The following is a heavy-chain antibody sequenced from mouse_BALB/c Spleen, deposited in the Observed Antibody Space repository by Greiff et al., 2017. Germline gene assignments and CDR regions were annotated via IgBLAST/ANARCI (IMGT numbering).Heavy chain of an antibody. J-gene: IGHJ3*01. CDR2: ISNGGGST. CDR1: GFTFSSYT. V-gene: IGHV5-12-2*01. CDR3: AANWAFGY. D-gene: IGHD4-1*01. Sequence: EVKLVDSGGGLVQPGGSLKLSCAASGFTFSSYTMSWVSQTPEKRLEWVAYISNGGGSTYYPDTVKGRFTIARDNAKNTLYLQMSRLKSEDTAMYYCAANWAFGYWGQGTLVTVSA.